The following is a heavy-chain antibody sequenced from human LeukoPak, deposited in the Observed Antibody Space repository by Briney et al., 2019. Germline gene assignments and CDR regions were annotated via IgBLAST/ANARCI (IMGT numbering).Heavy chain of an antibody. V-gene: IGHV3-33*06. Sequence: GRSLRLSCAASGFTFSSYGMHWVRQAPGKGLEWVAVIWYDGSNKHYADSVKGRFTISRDNSKNTLYLQMNSLRAEDTAVYYCAKVGAAIDYGDYGHFDYWGQGTLVTVSS. CDR1: GFTFSSYG. D-gene: IGHD4-17*01. J-gene: IGHJ4*02. CDR3: AKVGAAIDYGDYGHFDY. CDR2: IWYDGSNK.